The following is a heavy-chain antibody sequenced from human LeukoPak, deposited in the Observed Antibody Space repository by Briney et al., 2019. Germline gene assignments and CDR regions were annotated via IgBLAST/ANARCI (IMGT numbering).Heavy chain of an antibody. CDR2: IYYSGST. J-gene: IGHJ5*02. D-gene: IGHD3-3*01. CDR3: ARSFTIFGVVGNWFDP. V-gene: IGHV4-31*03. CDR1: GVSISSGGYY. Sequence: SQTLSLTCTVSGVSISSGGYYWSWIRQHPGRGLEWIVYIYYSGSTYYNPSLTSRVTISVYTSKNQFSLKLSSVTAADTAVYYCARSFTIFGVVGNWFDPWGQGTLVAVSS.